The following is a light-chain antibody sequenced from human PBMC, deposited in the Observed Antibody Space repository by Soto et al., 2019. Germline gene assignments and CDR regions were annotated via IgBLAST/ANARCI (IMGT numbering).Light chain of an antibody. CDR1: SSNIGTNY. Sequence: QSVLTQPPSASGNPGQRVTISCSGSSSNIGTNYVYWYQQLPGTAPKLLIFRNNQRPSGVPDRFSGSKSGTSASLAISGLRSQDEGDYYCASWDDSLSGWVFGGGTKVTVL. CDR3: ASWDDSLSGWV. V-gene: IGLV1-47*01. CDR2: RNN. J-gene: IGLJ3*02.